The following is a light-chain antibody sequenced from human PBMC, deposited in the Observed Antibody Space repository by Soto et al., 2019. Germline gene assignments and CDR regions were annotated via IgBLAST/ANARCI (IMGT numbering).Light chain of an antibody. CDR2: GAS. J-gene: IGKJ1*01. CDR1: QSVYSN. CDR3: QQYNNWPRT. V-gene: IGKV3-15*01. Sequence: IVMTQSPATLSVSPGERATLSCRASQSVYSNLAWYQQKPGQAPRLLIYGASTRATGIPARFSGSGSGAEFTLTISSLQPEDFAVYYCQQYNNWPRTFGQGTKVEIK.